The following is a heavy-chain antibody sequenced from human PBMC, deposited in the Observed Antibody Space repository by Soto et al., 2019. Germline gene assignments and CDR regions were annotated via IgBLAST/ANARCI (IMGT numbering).Heavy chain of an antibody. CDR3: ARDKITGLFDY. CDR1: GGSISSYY. D-gene: IGHD2-8*02. V-gene: IGHV4-34*01. Sequence: SETLSLTCSVSGGSISSYYWRWVRQPPGKGLEWIGEVYHTGTTNYNPSLKSRVTISVDTSKNQFSLKLTSVTAADTAVYYCARDKITGLFDYWGQGTLVTVSS. CDR2: VYHTGTT. J-gene: IGHJ4*02.